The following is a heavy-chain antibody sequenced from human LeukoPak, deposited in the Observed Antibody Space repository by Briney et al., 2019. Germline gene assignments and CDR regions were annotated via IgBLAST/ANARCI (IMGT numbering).Heavy chain of an antibody. D-gene: IGHD6-19*01. V-gene: IGHV4-4*07. CDR1: GGSFSGYY. Sequence: PSETLSLTCAVYGGSFSGYYWSWIRQPAGKGLEWIGRIYTSGSTNYNPSLKSRVTMSVDTSKNQFSLKLSSVTATDTAVYYCARDAYSSKWGSFDYWGQGTLVTVSS. CDR2: IYTSGST. CDR3: ARDAYSSKWGSFDY. J-gene: IGHJ4*02.